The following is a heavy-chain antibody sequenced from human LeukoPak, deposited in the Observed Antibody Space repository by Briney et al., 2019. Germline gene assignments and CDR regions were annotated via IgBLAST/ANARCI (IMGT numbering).Heavy chain of an antibody. CDR1: GYIFNTYG. Sequence: ASVKVSCKASGYIFNTYGISWMRQAPGQGLEWMGWISTYNGDKNYAQKLQGRVTMTTETSTRTAYMELRSLRSGDTAVYYCARGGDSSSWPFAYWGQGTLVTVSS. CDR3: ARGGDSSSWPFAY. J-gene: IGHJ4*02. CDR2: ISTYNGDK. D-gene: IGHD6-13*01. V-gene: IGHV1-18*01.